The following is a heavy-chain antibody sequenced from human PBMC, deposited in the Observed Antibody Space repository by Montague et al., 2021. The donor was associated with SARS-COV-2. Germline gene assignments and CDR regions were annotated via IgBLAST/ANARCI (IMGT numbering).Heavy chain of an antibody. Sequence: SETLSLTCSVSGDSISNYSWSWLRQSPGKGLEWIGYLYYSGSTNYNPSLTSRDTISGDTSKNQVSLKLTSVTAADTAVYYCARHLRVTTVTSHMYHYAMDVWGQGTTVTVSS. CDR3: ARHLRVTTVTSHMYHYAMDV. V-gene: IGHV4-59*08. CDR2: LYYSGST. CDR1: GDSISNYS. J-gene: IGHJ6*02. D-gene: IGHD4-11*01.